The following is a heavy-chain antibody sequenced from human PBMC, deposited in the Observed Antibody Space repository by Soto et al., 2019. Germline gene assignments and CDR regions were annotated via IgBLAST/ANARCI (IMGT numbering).Heavy chain of an antibody. CDR1: GYTFTSYG. CDR3: AREPLYCSSTSCYGVRWYYYYGMDV. V-gene: IGHV1-18*04. D-gene: IGHD2-2*01. J-gene: IGHJ6*02. CDR2: ISAYNGNT. Sequence: QVQLVQSGAEVKKPGASVKVSCKASGYTFTSYGISWVRQAPGQGLEWMGWISAYNGNTNYAQKLQGRVTMTTDTSTSTAYMELRSLRSDDTAVYYCAREPLYCSSTSCYGVRWYYYYGMDVWGQGTTVTVSS.